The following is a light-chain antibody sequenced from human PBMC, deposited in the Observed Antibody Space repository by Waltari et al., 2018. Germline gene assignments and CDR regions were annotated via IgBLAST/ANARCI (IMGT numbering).Light chain of an antibody. V-gene: IGKV1-5*03. CDR2: KAS. J-gene: IGKJ1*01. Sequence: DIQMTQSPSTLSASVGDRVTITCRASQTISTWFAWYQQKPGKAPNLLIYKASSLESGVPSRFSGSGSGTEFTLTISSLQPDDFATYYCQQYKSYPLTFGQGTKVEIK. CDR1: QTISTW. CDR3: QQYKSYPLT.